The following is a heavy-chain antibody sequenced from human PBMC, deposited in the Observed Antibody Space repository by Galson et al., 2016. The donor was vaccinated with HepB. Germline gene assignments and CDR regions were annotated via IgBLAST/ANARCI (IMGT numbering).Heavy chain of an antibody. CDR3: ARVRLVSAGLNDY. Sequence: SVKVSCKASGYIFTSFGISWVRQAPGQGLEWMGWISGYSGKTEYAQNLQGRVTVTTDTSATTAYLELRSLRPDDTAVYYCARVRLVSAGLNDYWGQGTPVTVSS. V-gene: IGHV1-18*01. J-gene: IGHJ4*02. CDR2: ISGYSGKT. CDR1: GYIFTSFG. D-gene: IGHD5/OR15-5a*01.